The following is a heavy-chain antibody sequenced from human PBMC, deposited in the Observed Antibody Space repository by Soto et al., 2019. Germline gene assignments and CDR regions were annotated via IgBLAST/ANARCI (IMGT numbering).Heavy chain of an antibody. D-gene: IGHD1-26*01. V-gene: IGHV3-21*01. J-gene: IGHJ4*02. CDR1: GFTFSSYS. Sequence: EVQLVESGGGLVKPGGSLRLSCAASGFTFSSYSMNWVRQAPGKGLERVSSISSSSSYIYYADSVKGRFTISRDNAKNSLDLQMKSLRAEDTAVYYWAKLGGGLSGSYYSDYWGQGTLVTVSS. CDR3: AKLGGGLSGSYYSDY. CDR2: ISSSSSYI.